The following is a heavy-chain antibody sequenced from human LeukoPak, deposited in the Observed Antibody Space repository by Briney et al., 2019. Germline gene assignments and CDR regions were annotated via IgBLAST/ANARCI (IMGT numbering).Heavy chain of an antibody. J-gene: IGHJ5*02. V-gene: IGHV3-21*01. Sequence: GGSLRLSCAASGFTFSSYSMNWVRQAPGKGLEWVSSISSSSSYIYYADSVKGRFTISRDNAKNSLYLQMNSLRAEDTAVYYCARAYSSGWYLRFDPWGQGTLVTVSS. D-gene: IGHD6-19*01. CDR1: GFTFSSYS. CDR3: ARAYSSGWYLRFDP. CDR2: ISSSSSYI.